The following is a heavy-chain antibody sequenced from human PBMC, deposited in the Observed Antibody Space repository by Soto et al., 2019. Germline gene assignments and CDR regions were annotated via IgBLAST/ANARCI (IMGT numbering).Heavy chain of an antibody. CDR3: TREAPGTY. D-gene: IGHD6-13*01. CDR1: GFTFGDYA. J-gene: IGHJ4*02. V-gene: IGHV3-49*03. Sequence: SLRLSCTASGFTFGDYAMGWFRQAPGKGLEWVGFIRSKAYGGTTEYAASVKGRFTISRDDSKSIAYLQMNSLKTEDTAVYYCTREAPGTYWGQGTLVTVSS. CDR2: IRSKAYGGTT.